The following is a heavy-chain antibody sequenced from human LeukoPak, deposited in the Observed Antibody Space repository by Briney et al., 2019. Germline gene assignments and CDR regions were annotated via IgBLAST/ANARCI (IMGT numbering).Heavy chain of an antibody. V-gene: IGHV3-11*05. CDR3: AREGSGTYNMAH. J-gene: IGHJ4*02. D-gene: IGHD3-10*01. CDR1: GFTFSDDY. CDR2: ISGGSRYT. Sequence: GGSLRLSCAASGFTFSDDYMSWIRQAPGKGLEWVAYISGGSRYTNYADSVKGRFTISRDNAKNSRLLQMNSLRAEDTAVYYCAREGSGTYNMAHWGQGTLVTVSS.